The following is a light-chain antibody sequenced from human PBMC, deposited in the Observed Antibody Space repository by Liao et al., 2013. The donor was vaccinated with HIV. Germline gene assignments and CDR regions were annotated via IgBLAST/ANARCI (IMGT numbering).Light chain of an antibody. V-gene: IGLV3-21*04. CDR1: NIGSKS. J-gene: IGLJ3*02. Sequence: SYELTQPPSVSVAPGKTARITCGGNNIGSKSVHWYQRESQAGPLSWSSIIIADRPSGIPERFSGSNSGNTATLTISRVEAGDEADYCCQVWDSSSDHRVFGRGTKLTVL. CDR3: QVWDSSSDHRV. CDR2: IIA.